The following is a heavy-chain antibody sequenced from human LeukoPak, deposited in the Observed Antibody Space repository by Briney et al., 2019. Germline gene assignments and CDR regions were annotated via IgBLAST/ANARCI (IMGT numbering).Heavy chain of an antibody. CDR2: VNGDGSTT. CDR3: AVKGGYNDLDAPFDY. D-gene: IGHD5-12*01. CDR1: GFTFSRYW. J-gene: IGHJ4*02. Sequence: GGSLRLSCAASGFTFSRYWMHWVRQAPGKGLEWVSRVNGDGSTTTYADSVKGRFTISRDNAKNTLYLQMNSLRVEDTAVYYCAVKGGYNDLDAPFDYWGPGTLVTVSS. V-gene: IGHV3-74*01.